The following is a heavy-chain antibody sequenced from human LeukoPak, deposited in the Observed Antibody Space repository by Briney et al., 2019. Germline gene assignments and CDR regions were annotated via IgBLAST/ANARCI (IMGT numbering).Heavy chain of an antibody. V-gene: IGHV1-69*04. CDR1: GGTFSSYA. CDR3: ARDYYGSGSYPSPPSSHL. CDR2: IIPILGIA. Sequence: SVKVSCKASGGTFSSYAISWVRQAPGQGLEWMGRIIPILGIANYAQKFQGRVTITADKSTSTAYMELSSLRSEDTAVYYCARDYYGSGSYPSPPSSHLWGRGTLVTVSS. J-gene: IGHJ2*01. D-gene: IGHD3-10*01.